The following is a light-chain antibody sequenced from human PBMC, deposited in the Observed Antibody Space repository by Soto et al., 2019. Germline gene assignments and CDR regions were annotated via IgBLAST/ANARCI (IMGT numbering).Light chain of an antibody. V-gene: IGLV2-14*01. J-gene: IGLJ1*01. CDR3: TSFTRSSTFV. Sequence: QSALTQPPSASGTPGQGVTISCSGSSSNIGSNYVYWYQQLPGTAPKLMIYEVSNRPSGVSNRFSGSKSGNTASLTISGLQAEDEADYYCTSFTRSSTFVFGTGTKVTVL. CDR2: EVS. CDR1: SSNIGSNY.